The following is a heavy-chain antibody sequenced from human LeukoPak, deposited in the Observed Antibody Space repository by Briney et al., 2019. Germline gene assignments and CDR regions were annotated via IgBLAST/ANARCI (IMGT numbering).Heavy chain of an antibody. Sequence: SETLSLTCAVSGGSLSSSYWWSWVRQPPGKGLEWIGEISYSGSTNYNPSLKSRVTISVDKSKNQFSLNLSSVTAADTAVYYCAREAVVRGLHYYFDYWGQGTLVTVSS. V-gene: IGHV4-4*02. D-gene: IGHD3-10*01. CDR2: ISYSGST. J-gene: IGHJ4*02. CDR3: AREAVVRGLHYYFDY. CDR1: GGSLSSSYW.